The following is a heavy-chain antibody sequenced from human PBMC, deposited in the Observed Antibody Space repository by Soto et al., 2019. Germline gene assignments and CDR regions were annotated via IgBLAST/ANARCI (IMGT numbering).Heavy chain of an antibody. J-gene: IGHJ5*02. CDR1: GYTFTSYG. D-gene: IGHD6-6*01. CDR3: ARAYEHGTMAARGFDP. CDR2: ISAYNGNT. V-gene: IGHV1-18*04. Sequence: QVQLVQSGAEVKKPGASVKVSCKASGYTFTSYGISWVRQAPGQGLEWMGWISAYNGNTNYAQKHQGRVTMTAGPSTSTAYMELRSLRSDDTAVYYCARAYEHGTMAARGFDPWGQGTLVTVSS.